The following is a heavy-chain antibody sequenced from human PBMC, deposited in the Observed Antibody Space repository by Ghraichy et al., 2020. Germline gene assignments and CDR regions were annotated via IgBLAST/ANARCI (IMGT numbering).Heavy chain of an antibody. CDR3: AKDIRFYYGSGSYSNYYFGMDV. CDR1: GFTFEDYA. Sequence: SLNISCTASGFTFEDYAMQWVRQVPGKGLEWVSGITGNSESIGYADSVKGRFTISRDNAKKSLYLQMNSLRAEDTALYYCAKDIRFYYGSGSYSNYYFGMDVWGQGTTVTVSS. J-gene: IGHJ6*02. V-gene: IGHV3-9*01. CDR2: ITGNSESI. D-gene: IGHD3-10*01.